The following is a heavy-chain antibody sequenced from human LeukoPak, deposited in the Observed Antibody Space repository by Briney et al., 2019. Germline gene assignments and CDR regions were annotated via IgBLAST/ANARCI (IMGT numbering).Heavy chain of an antibody. V-gene: IGHV3-21*01. Sequence: SGGSLRLSCAPSGFTFSNYSMNGVRRAPPKGLEGVSSINRSSCYIYYAESVNGRFNISRDNAKNSLYLQMNSLRAEDTGVYYCARGWPTIAAAGTIPEYFQHWGQGTLVSVSS. CDR3: ARGWPTIAAAGTIPEYFQH. J-gene: IGHJ1*01. CDR2: INRSSCYI. D-gene: IGHD6-13*01. CDR1: GFTFSNYS.